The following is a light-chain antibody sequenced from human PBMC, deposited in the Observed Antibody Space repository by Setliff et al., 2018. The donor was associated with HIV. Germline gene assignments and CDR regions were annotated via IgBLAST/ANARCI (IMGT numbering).Light chain of an antibody. Sequence: QSVLTQPPSASGSPGQSVTISCTGTSSDVGGYNYVSWYQQHPGKAPKLMIYEVTKRPSGVPDRFSGSKSGNTASLTVSGLQAEDEADYYCCSYAGTNNFEVFGTGTKVTVL. V-gene: IGLV2-8*01. J-gene: IGLJ1*01. CDR3: CSYAGTNNFEV. CDR2: EVT. CDR1: SSDVGGYNY.